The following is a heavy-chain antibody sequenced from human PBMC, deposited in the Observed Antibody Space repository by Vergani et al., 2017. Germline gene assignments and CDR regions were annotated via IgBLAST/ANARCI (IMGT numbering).Heavy chain of an antibody. CDR1: GGSITNNF. D-gene: IGHD3-16*01. J-gene: IGHJ3*02. Sequence: QVQLQESGPGLVKPSETLSLTCTVSGGSITNNFWSWIRRPPGKGLEWIGYIHHSGATNSKSSLRSRVSISIDTSKSSFSLRLSSVTTADTAMYYCARDTFHFDSENYDDVFDSWGQGTNITVSS. V-gene: IGHV4-59*01. CDR3: ARDTFHFDSENYDDVFDS. CDR2: IHHSGAT.